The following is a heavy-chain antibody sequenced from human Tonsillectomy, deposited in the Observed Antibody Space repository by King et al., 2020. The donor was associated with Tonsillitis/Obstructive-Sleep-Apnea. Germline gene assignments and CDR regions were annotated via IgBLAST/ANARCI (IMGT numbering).Heavy chain of an antibody. D-gene: IGHD6-19*01. CDR1: GFTFSSSG. J-gene: IGHJ4*02. Sequence: VQLVQSGGGVVQPGRSLRLSCATSGFTFSSSGMHWVRQAPGKGLEGVGVLLSDGSNKYYADSVKGRFTIPRDNSKNMLYLQMNSLRADDTAVYYCARESVGRRAAVAGPVGDWGQGTLVTVSS. V-gene: IGHV3-33*01. CDR2: LLSDGSNK. CDR3: ARESVGRRAAVAGPVGD.